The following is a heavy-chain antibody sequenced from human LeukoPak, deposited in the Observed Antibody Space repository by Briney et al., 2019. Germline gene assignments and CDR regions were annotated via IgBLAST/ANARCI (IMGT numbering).Heavy chain of an antibody. CDR2: IRYDGSNK. D-gene: IGHD2-21*02. V-gene: IGHV3-30*02. J-gene: IGHJ4*02. Sequence: GGSLRLSCATSGFTFSGYGMHWVRQAPGKGLEWVAFIRYDGSNKYYADSVRGRFTISRDNSKNTLYLQMNSLRAEDTAVYFCAKGGGGVVTAIVDYWGQGTLVTVSS. CDR3: AKGGGGVVTAIVDY. CDR1: GFTFSGYG.